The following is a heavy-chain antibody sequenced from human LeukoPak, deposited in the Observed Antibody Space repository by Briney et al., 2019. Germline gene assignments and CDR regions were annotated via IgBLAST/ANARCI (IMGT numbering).Heavy chain of an antibody. V-gene: IGHV5-51*01. D-gene: IGHD2-2*01. CDR1: EYSFTSYW. Sequence: GESLKISCKGSEYSFTSYWIGWVRQMPGKGLEWMGILYPGDSDTRYSPSFQGQVTISADRSISTAYLQWSSLKASDTAMYYCARGYCSSTSCYLDLWGQGTMVTVSS. CDR3: ARGYCSSTSCYLDL. J-gene: IGHJ3*01. CDR2: LYPGDSDT.